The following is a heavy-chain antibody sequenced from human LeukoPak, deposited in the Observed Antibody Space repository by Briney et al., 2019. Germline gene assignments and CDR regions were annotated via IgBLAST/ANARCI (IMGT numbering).Heavy chain of an antibody. Sequence: GGSLRLSCAGSGFTFSSYELNWVRQAPGKGLEWVSGINWNGGSTGYADSVKGRFTISRDNAKNSLYLQMNSLRAEDTVLYYCARDYFGSPSALDYWGQGTLVTVSS. V-gene: IGHV3-20*04. CDR3: ARDYFGSPSALDY. CDR2: INWNGGST. CDR1: GFTFSSYE. J-gene: IGHJ4*02. D-gene: IGHD1-26*01.